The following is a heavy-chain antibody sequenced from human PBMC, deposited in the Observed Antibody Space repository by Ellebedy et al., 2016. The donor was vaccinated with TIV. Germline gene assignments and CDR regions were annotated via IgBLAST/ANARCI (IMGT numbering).Heavy chain of an antibody. V-gene: IGHV1-2*02. CDR3: ASLPHYGDSGP. D-gene: IGHD4-17*01. J-gene: IGHJ5*02. Sequence: AASVKVSCKASGYTFTGYYMHWVRQAPGQGLEWMGWINPNSGGTNYAQKFQGRVTITRDTSISPAYMELGRLRSDDTAVYYCASLPHYGDSGPWGQGTLVTVSS. CDR2: INPNSGGT. CDR1: GYTFTGYY.